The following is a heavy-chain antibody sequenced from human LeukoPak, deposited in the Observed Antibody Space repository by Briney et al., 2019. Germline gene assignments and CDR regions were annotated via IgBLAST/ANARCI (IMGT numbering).Heavy chain of an antibody. CDR3: AKSGGTSSSGLGY. V-gene: IGHV3-9*01. Sequence: GGSLRLSCAASGFTFDDYAMHWVRQAPGKGLEWVSGISWNSGSIGYADSVKGRFTISRDNSKNTLYLQMNSLRAEDTAVYYCAKSGGTSSSGLGYWGQGTLVTVSS. J-gene: IGHJ4*02. CDR1: GFTFDDYA. D-gene: IGHD6-19*01. CDR2: ISWNSGSI.